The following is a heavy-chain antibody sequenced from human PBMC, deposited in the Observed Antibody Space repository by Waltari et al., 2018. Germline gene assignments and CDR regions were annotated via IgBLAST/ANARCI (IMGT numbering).Heavy chain of an antibody. J-gene: IGHJ6*03. CDR1: GGSIRRYY. V-gene: IGHV4-4*07. CDR2: IYTSGST. CDR3: ASTPTVGQGNYYYYYYMDV. D-gene: IGHD3-16*01. Sequence: QVQLQESGPGLVKPSETLSLTCTVSGGSIRRYYWSWIRQPAGKGLEWIGRIYTSGSTNYNPSLKSRVTMSVDTSKNQFSLKLSSVTAADTAVYYCASTPTVGQGNYYYYYYMDVWGKGTTVTISS.